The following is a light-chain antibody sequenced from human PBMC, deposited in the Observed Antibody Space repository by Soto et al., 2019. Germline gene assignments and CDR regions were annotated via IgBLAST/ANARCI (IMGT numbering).Light chain of an antibody. V-gene: IGKV3-20*01. CDR1: QDVASDY. J-gene: IGKJ1*01. Sequence: EVFLTQSPGTLSLSPGEGATLSAGPSQDVASDYLAWYQQKRGQSPRLLISGASSRASGVPDRFRGSGSGTDFTLTISRLEPEDFAVYYCQQYYNWPPWTFGLGTKVDIK. CDR3: QQYYNWPPWT. CDR2: GAS.